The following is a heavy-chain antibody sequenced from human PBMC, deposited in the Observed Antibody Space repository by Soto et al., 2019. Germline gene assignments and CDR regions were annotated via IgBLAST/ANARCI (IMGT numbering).Heavy chain of an antibody. J-gene: IGHJ5*02. V-gene: IGHV3-23*01. CDR1: GVTFSSYA. Sequence: EVQLLESGGGLVQPGGSLRLSCAASGVTFSSYAMNWVRQAPGNGLEWVSTISDTGGGTFYAGSVKGRFTISRDNSKNTLDLPMNRLGADDSAIYFCAVGRHKTSGSNTWFDPWGRGTQVTVSS. D-gene: IGHD3-22*01. CDR3: AVGRHKTSGSNTWFDP. CDR2: ISDTGGGT.